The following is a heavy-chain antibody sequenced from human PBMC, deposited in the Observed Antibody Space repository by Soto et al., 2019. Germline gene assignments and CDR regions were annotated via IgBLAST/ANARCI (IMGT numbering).Heavy chain of an antibody. V-gene: IGHV4-34*01. Sequence: QVQLQQWGAGLLKPSETLSLTCAVYGGSFSGYYWSWIRQPPGKGLEWIGEINHSGSTNYNPSLKGRVTISVETSKNQFSLKMSSVTAADTAVYYCARGDNGESSGHGGVRYFDYWGQGTLVTVSS. CDR3: ARGDNGESSGHGGVRYFDY. CDR2: INHSGST. J-gene: IGHJ4*02. CDR1: GGSFSGYY. D-gene: IGHD2-15*01.